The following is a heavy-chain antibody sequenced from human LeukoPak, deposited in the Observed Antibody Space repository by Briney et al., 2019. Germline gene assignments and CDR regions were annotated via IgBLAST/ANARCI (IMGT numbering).Heavy chain of an antibody. D-gene: IGHD6-19*01. Sequence: GGSLRLSCAASGFTFSSYAMHWVRQAPGKGLEWVAVISYDGSNKYYADSVKGRFTISRDNSKNTLYLQMNSLRAEDTAVYYCARTYSSGWYYFDYWGQGTRVTVSS. CDR1: GFTFSSYA. CDR3: ARTYSSGWYYFDY. V-gene: IGHV3-30-3*01. J-gene: IGHJ4*02. CDR2: ISYDGSNK.